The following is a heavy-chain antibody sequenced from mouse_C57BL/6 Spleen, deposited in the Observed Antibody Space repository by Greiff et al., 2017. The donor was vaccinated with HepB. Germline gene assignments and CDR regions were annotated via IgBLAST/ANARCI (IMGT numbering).Heavy chain of an antibody. CDR3: ARPYYRNSWFAY. CDR2: IYPSDSET. CDR1: GYTFTSYW. Sequence: VQLQQPGAELVRPGSSVKLSCKASGYTFTSYWMDWVKQRPGQGLEWIGNIYPSDSETHYNQKFKDKATLTVDKSSSTAYMQLSSLTSEDSAVYYCARPYYRNSWFAYWGQGTLVTVSA. V-gene: IGHV1-61*01. D-gene: IGHD2-5*01. J-gene: IGHJ3*01.